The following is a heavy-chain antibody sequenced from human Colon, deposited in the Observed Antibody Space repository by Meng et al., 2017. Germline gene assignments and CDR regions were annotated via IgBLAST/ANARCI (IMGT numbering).Heavy chain of an antibody. J-gene: IGHJ4*02. CDR2: INPNNGST. Sequence: QVQLVQSGAEVKKPGASVKVSCKASGYTFTFTNYHMHWVRQAPGQGLEWMGIINPNNGSTTYAQKFQGRLSMASDASTSTVYLDLRSLTSEDTGVYYCARRDTSAWYDLSFDYWGQGTLVTVSS. CDR3: ARRDTSAWYDLSFDY. D-gene: IGHD6-19*01. CDR1: GYTFTFTNYH. V-gene: IGHV1-46*01.